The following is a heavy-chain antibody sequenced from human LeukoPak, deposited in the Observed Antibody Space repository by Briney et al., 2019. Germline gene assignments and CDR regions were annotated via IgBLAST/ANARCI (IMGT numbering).Heavy chain of an antibody. Sequence: PSETLSLTFTVSGDSITSRTSCWSWIRQSPTNGLQWITCMYHTGGTFYSPSLRSRVVISLDASKNQFSLKLNSVTAADTAVYYCARHVAVAAKYDYWGQGIPVIVSS. V-gene: IGHV4-39*01. D-gene: IGHD6-19*01. CDR1: GDSITSRTSC. CDR3: ARHVAVAAKYDY. J-gene: IGHJ4*02. CDR2: MYHTGGT.